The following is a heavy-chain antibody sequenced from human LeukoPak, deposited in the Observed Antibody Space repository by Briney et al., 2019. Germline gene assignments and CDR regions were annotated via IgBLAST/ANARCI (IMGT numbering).Heavy chain of an antibody. J-gene: IGHJ4*02. CDR1: GDRVSSNNAA. D-gene: IGHD6-13*01. V-gene: IGHV6-1*01. Sequence: SQTLSVTCVISGDRVSSNNAAWNWIRQSPSRGLEWLGRTYYRSNWYNDYAASVKSRITIKPDTSKNQFSLQLNSVTPEDTAVYYCALGAAGTYNYWGQGTLVTVSS. CDR2: TYYRSNWYN. CDR3: ALGAAGTYNY.